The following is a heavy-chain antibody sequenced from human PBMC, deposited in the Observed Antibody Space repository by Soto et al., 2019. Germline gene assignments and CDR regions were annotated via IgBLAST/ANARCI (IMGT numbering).Heavy chain of an antibody. Sequence: GESLKISCRTSGYRFTSYWIAWVRQMPGKGLEWMGIIFPSDSDTRYSPSFQGQVTISADRSTSTVFLQWASLKASDTAVHFCARKDKSGYFNWFDPWGQGTLVTVSS. V-gene: IGHV5-51*01. J-gene: IGHJ5*02. CDR3: ARKDKSGYFNWFDP. CDR2: IFPSDSDT. CDR1: GYRFTSYW. D-gene: IGHD3-22*01.